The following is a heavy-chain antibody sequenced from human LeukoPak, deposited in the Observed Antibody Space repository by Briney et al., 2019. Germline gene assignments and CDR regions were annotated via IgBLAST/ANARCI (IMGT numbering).Heavy chain of an antibody. CDR1: GFTFSSYA. Sequence: GGSLRLSCAASGFTFSSYAMSWVRQAPGKGLEWVANIKQDGSEKYYVDSVKGRFTISRDNAKNSLYLQMNSLRAEDTAVYYCARNYDSSGYYYYYYYYYMDVWGKGTTVTVSS. D-gene: IGHD3-22*01. CDR3: ARNYDSSGYYYYYYYYYMDV. CDR2: IKQDGSEK. V-gene: IGHV3-7*01. J-gene: IGHJ6*03.